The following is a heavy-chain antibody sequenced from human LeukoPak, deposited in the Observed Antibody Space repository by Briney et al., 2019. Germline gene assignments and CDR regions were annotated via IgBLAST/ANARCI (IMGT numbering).Heavy chain of an antibody. J-gene: IGHJ6*03. CDR2: IYYSGST. CDR3: ARARPSLPMVRGVAYYYYMDV. V-gene: IGHV4-39*01. Sequence: SETLSLTCTVSGGSISSSSYYWGWIRQPPGKGLEWIGSIYYSGSTYYNPSLKSRVTISVDTSKNQFSLQLNSVTPEDTAVYYCARARPSLPMVRGVAYYYYMDVWGKGTTVTVSS. D-gene: IGHD3-10*01. CDR1: GGSISSSSYY.